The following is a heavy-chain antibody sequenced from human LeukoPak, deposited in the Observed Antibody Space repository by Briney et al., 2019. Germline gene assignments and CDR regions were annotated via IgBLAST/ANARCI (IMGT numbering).Heavy chain of an antibody. D-gene: IGHD6-13*01. J-gene: IGHJ5*01. CDR1: GFTVSSNY. CDR3: AKDSSNWFDS. CDR2: IYSGGST. Sequence: GGSLRLSCAASGFTVSSNYMSWVRQAPGKGLEWVSVIYSGGSTYYADSVKGRFTISRDNSKSTLYIQMNSLRPEDTAVYYCAKDSSNWFDSWGQGTLVTVSS. V-gene: IGHV3-53*05.